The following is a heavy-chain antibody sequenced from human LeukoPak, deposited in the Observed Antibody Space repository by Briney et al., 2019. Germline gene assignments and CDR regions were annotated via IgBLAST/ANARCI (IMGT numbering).Heavy chain of an antibody. D-gene: IGHD3-16*01. CDR1: GFTFSSHG. V-gene: IGHV3-33*01. J-gene: IGHJ6*04. CDR2: IWSDGSNE. CDR3: ARDWRSDDTGGLDV. Sequence: GGSLRLSCPTSGFTFSSHGMHWVRQTPGKGLEWVAVIWSDGSNEYYADSVKGRFTISRDNSKDTLYLEMTSLWAEDTAVYYCARDWRSDDTGGLDVWGKGTTVTVSS.